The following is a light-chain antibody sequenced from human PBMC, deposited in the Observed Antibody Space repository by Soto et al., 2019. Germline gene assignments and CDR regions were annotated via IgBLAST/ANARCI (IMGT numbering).Light chain of an antibody. V-gene: IGKV3-15*01. CDR3: KNKNTGPPWT. Sequence: ILMTQSPATLSVSPGERATLSCRASQSVSNNLAWYQQKPGQAPRLLIYDASTRATGIPARFSGSGSGTESTPTIGGLQCKDFAFITCKNKNTGPPWTSAQGTKVE. CDR2: DAS. CDR1: QSVSNN. J-gene: IGKJ1*01.